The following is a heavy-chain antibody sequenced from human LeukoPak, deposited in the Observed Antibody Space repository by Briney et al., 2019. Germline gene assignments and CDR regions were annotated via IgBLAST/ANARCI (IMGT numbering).Heavy chain of an antibody. CDR3: ARGGTSYYYDSSGYYRPFDY. CDR2: INPNSGGT. Sequence: ASVKVSCKASGYTFIGYYMHWVRQAPGQGLEWMGWINPNSGGTNYAQKFQGRVTMTRDTSISTAYMELSRLRSDDTAVYYCARGGTSYYYDSSGYYRPFDYWGQGTPVTVSS. CDR1: GYTFIGYY. D-gene: IGHD3-22*01. V-gene: IGHV1-2*02. J-gene: IGHJ4*02.